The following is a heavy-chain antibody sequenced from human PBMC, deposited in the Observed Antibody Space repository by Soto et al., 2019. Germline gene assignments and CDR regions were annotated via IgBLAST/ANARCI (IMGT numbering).Heavy chain of an antibody. Sequence: GGSLRLSCAASGFTFSSYGMHWVRQAPGKGLEWVAVISYDGSNKYYADSVKGRFTISRDNSKNTLYLQMNSLRAEDTAVYYCAKDSTYYYGSGSPTGDFDYWGQGTLVTVSS. V-gene: IGHV3-30*18. CDR3: AKDSTYYYGSGSPTGDFDY. J-gene: IGHJ4*02. CDR1: GFTFSSYG. D-gene: IGHD3-10*01. CDR2: ISYDGSNK.